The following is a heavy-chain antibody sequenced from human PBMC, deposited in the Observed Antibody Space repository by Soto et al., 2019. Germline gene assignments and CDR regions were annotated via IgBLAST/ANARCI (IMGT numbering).Heavy chain of an antibody. J-gene: IGHJ4*02. CDR3: ARHPGYYDILTGYSTYYFDY. D-gene: IGHD3-9*01. CDR2: INHSGST. Sequence: TSETLSLTCAVYGGSFSGYYWTWIRQPPGTGLEWIGEINHSGSTNYNPSLKSRVTISVDTSKNQFSLKLTSVTAADTAVYYCARHPGYYDILTGYSTYYFDYWGQGILVTAPQ. CDR1: GGSFSGYY. V-gene: IGHV4-34*01.